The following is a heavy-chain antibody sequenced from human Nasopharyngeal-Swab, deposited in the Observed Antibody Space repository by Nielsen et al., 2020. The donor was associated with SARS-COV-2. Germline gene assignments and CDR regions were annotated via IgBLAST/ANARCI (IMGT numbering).Heavy chain of an antibody. V-gene: IGHV4-61*01. CDR1: GGSVSSRSYY. CDR2: MYYSGST. J-gene: IGHJ6*02. Sequence: SETLSLTCTVSGGSVSSRSYYWSWIRQPPGKGLEWIGYMYYSGSTNYNPSLKSRVTMSVDTSKNQFSLKLSSVTAADTAVYYCARDYGAFYYYYGMDVWGQGTTVTVSS. D-gene: IGHD4-17*01. CDR3: ARDYGAFYYYYGMDV.